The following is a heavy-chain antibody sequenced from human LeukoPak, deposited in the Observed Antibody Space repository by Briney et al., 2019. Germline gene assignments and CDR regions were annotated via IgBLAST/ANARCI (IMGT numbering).Heavy chain of an antibody. CDR3: AKHMVRGVVKPLYFDY. D-gene: IGHD3-10*01. CDR2: ISGSGGST. Sequence: GGSLRLSCAASGFTFSSYAMSLVRQAPGKGLEWVSAISGSGGSTYYAYSVKGRFTISRDNSKNTLYLQMNSLRAEDTAVYYCAKHMVRGVVKPLYFDYWGQGTLVTVSS. V-gene: IGHV3-23*01. J-gene: IGHJ4*02. CDR1: GFTFSSYA.